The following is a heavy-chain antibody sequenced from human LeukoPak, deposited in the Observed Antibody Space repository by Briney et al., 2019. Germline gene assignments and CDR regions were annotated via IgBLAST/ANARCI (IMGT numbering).Heavy chain of an antibody. J-gene: IGHJ3*02. Sequence: GASAKVSCKASGYTFTSYGISWVRQAPGQGLEWMGWISAYNGNTNYAQKLQGRVNMTQDTSTSTAYMELRSLRSDDTAVYYCARDRPHIHYYYGSAWTDAFDIWGQGTMVTVSS. CDR1: GYTFTSYG. CDR2: ISAYNGNT. D-gene: IGHD3-10*01. V-gene: IGHV1-18*01. CDR3: ARDRPHIHYYYGSAWTDAFDI.